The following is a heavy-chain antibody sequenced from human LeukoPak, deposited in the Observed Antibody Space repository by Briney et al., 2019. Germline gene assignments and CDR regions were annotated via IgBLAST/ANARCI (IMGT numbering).Heavy chain of an antibody. J-gene: IGHJ4*02. CDR3: ARHHCSGGSCYGLGY. CDR2: ILYSGTS. Sequence: SETLSLTCSVSGGSISSSGYQWAWIRQPPGKGLEWIGTILYSGTSYYNPSLKSRVTISVDMSKNRFSLELNSVTAADTAVYYCARHHCSGGSCYGLGYCGQGTLVTVSS. CDR1: GGSISSSGYQ. D-gene: IGHD2-15*01. V-gene: IGHV4-39*01.